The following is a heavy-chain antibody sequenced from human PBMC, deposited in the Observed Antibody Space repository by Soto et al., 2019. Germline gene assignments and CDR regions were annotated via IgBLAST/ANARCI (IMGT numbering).Heavy chain of an antibody. CDR1: GFTFSTSG. D-gene: IGHD4-17*01. CDR3: ANHGGFDI. V-gene: IGHV3-23*01. J-gene: IGHJ3*02. Sequence: EVQLLESGGGLVQPGGSLRLSCAASGFTFSTSGMSWVRQAPGKGLEWVSSISGSGDYTNYADSVKGRFTISRDNSKNTLYPQINSLTAEDTAVYYCANHGGFDIWGQGTMVAVSS. CDR2: ISGSGDYT.